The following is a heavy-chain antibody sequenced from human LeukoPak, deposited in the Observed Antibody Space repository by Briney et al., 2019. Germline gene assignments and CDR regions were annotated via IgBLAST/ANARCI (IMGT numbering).Heavy chain of an antibody. CDR1: GFTFSNHG. CDR3: AKDRSIGTYYTFDH. D-gene: IGHD1-26*01. J-gene: IGHJ4*02. Sequence: GGSLRLSCAASGFTFSNHGMNWVRQAPGKGLEWVSGISPSGDITYYADSVKGRFTVSRDNSNNRLYLQMSGLTAADTAVYYCAKDRSIGTYYTFDHWGQGTLVTVSS. CDR2: ISPSGDIT. V-gene: IGHV3-23*01.